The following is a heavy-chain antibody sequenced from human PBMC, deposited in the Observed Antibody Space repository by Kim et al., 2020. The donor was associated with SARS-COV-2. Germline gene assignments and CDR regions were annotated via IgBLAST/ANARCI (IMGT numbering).Heavy chain of an antibody. Sequence: AGSVKGRFTISRDNWKNTLHPQMDSLRAEDTAVYFCAREVYSSTFYGMDVWGQGTTVTVSS. V-gene: IGHV3-23*01. J-gene: IGHJ6*01. CDR3: AREVYSSTFYGMDV. D-gene: IGHD6-13*01.